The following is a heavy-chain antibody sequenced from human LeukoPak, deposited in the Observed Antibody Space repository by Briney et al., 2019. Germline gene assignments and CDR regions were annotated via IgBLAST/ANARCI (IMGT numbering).Heavy chain of an antibody. Sequence: GGSLRPSCTASRFTFSDYGMHWVRQAPGKGLEWVAFISYDGSNKYYVDSVKGRFTISRDNSKNTLYLQMNSLRAEDTAVYYCAKELDYGGNSPFHYWGQGTLVTVSS. D-gene: IGHD4-23*01. CDR3: AKELDYGGNSPFHY. V-gene: IGHV3-30*18. CDR2: ISYDGSNK. J-gene: IGHJ4*02. CDR1: RFTFSDYG.